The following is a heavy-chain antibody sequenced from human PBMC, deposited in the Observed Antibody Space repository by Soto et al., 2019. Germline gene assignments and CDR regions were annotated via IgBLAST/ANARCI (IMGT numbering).Heavy chain of an antibody. D-gene: IGHD3-16*01. Sequence: EVQLVESGGGLVQPGGSLKLSCAVSGFTFSSHAMNWVRQAPGKGLEWVAYIHGTRSIIYYADSVKGRFTISRYNAKNSLYLQMDSLRDEDTALYYCARDARNADYDYWGQGTLVTVSS. CDR3: ARDARNADYDY. CDR2: IHGTRSII. V-gene: IGHV3-48*02. J-gene: IGHJ4*02. CDR1: GFTFSSHA.